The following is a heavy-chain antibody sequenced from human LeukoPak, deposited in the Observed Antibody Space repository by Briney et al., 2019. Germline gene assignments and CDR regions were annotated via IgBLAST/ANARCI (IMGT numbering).Heavy chain of an antibody. J-gene: IGHJ1*01. CDR3: AKESFYDSGGYYIEYFQH. D-gene: IGHD3-22*01. CDR2: ISGSGGTT. V-gene: IGHV3-23*01. Sequence: PGGSLRLSCAASGFTFTSYAMTWVRQAPGKGLEWVSAISGSGGTTYYADSVKGRFTISRDNSKNTLYLQMNSLRAEDTAVYYCAKESFYDSGGYYIEYFQHWGQGTLVTVSS. CDR1: GFTFTSYA.